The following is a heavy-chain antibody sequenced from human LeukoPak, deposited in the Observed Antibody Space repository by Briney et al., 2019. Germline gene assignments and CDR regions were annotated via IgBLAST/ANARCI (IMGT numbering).Heavy chain of an antibody. CDR2: IYYSGST. CDR1: GGSISSGGYY. Sequence: SETLSLTCTVSGGSISSGGYYWSWIRQHPGTGLEWIGYIYYSGSTYYNPSLKSRVTISVDTSKNQFSLKLSSVTAADTAVYYCARVGLTTVTTWGMDVWGQGTTVTVSS. J-gene: IGHJ6*02. CDR3: ARVGLTTVTTWGMDV. D-gene: IGHD4-11*01. V-gene: IGHV4-31*03.